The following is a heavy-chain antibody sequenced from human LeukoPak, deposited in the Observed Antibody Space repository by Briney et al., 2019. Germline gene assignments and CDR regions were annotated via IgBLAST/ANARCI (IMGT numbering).Heavy chain of an antibody. Sequence: GGSLRLSCAASGFTVSSNYMSWVRQAPGKGLEWVSVIYSGGSTYYADSVKGRFTISRDNSKNTLYLQMNSLRAGDTAVYYCARADGSGSYYDYWGQGTLVTVSS. CDR1: GFTVSSNY. V-gene: IGHV3-66*01. CDR3: ARADGSGSYYDY. CDR2: IYSGGST. D-gene: IGHD3-10*01. J-gene: IGHJ4*02.